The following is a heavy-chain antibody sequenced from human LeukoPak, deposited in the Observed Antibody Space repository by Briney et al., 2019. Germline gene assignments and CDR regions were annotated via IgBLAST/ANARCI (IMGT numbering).Heavy chain of an antibody. V-gene: IGHV3-15*01. CDR3: TTDPRLGYCSSTSCRQNWFDP. CDR2: IKSKTDGGTT. Sequence: PGGSLRLSCAASGFTFSNAWMSWVRQAPGKGLEWVGRIKSKTDGGTTDYAAPVKGRFTISRDDSKNTLYLQMNSLKTEDTAVYYCTTDPRLGYCSSTSCRQNWFDPWGQGTLVTVSS. J-gene: IGHJ5*02. CDR1: GFTFSNAW. D-gene: IGHD2-2*01.